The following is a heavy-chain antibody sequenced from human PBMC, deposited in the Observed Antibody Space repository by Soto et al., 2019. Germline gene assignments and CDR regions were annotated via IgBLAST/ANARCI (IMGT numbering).Heavy chain of an antibody. CDR2: MHDSGRS. V-gene: IGHV4-59*01. CDR1: SDSINNYY. Sequence: QVQLQESGPGLVKPSETLALTCTVSSDSINNYYWTWIRQPPGKGLEWIGYMHDSGRSNYNPSLKCRVKISVNMSKKRFPLNLNSGTAADTAVYYCARVGGTRGWYWGQGTLVTVSS. CDR3: ARVGGTRGWY. D-gene: IGHD2-15*01. J-gene: IGHJ4*02.